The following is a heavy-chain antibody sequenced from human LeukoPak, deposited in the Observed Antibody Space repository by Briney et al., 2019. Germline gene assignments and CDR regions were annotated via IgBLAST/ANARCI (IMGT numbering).Heavy chain of an antibody. J-gene: IGHJ5*02. CDR3: ARAGYYYDACGPFDP. CDR1: GGSLSSYY. CDR2: IHYSGTT. D-gene: IGHD3-22*01. Sequence: SETLSLTCTVSGGSLSSYYWNWIRQPPGKKLEWIGYIHYSGTTNYNPSLKSRVTISQDMSKNQFSLKLSSVTAADTALYYCARAGYYYDACGPFDPWGQGNLVTVSS. V-gene: IGHV4-59*01.